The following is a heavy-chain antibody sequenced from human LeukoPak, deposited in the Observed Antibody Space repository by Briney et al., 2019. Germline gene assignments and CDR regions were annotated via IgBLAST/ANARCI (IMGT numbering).Heavy chain of an antibody. D-gene: IGHD1-1*01. CDR1: GYXFTDYY. J-gene: IGHJ3*01. CDR3: AREFRTTTWSYDAFDL. V-gene: IGHV1-2*02. Sequence: ASVKVSCKASGYXFTDYYMHWVRQAPGQGLEWVGWMNPKSGGTNYAQRFQDRVTMTRDTSNNTSYIELSRLASDDTAVYYCAREFRTTTWSYDAFDLWGQGTMVTVSS. CDR2: MNPKSGGT.